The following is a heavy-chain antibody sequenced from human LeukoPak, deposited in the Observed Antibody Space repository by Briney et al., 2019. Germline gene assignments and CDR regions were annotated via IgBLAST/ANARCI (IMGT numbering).Heavy chain of an antibody. CDR3: ARGIVQGVRYFDWWRGDALDF. CDR1: GFTFSSYG. V-gene: IGHV3-30*03. J-gene: IGHJ3*01. Sequence: GGSLRLSCAASGFTFSSYGVHWVRQAPGKGLEWVAVISSDGSNKYYADSVKGRFTISRDNSKNTLYLQMNSLRAEDTAVYYCARGIVQGVRYFDWWRGDALDFWGQGTVVTVSS. D-gene: IGHD3-9*01. CDR2: ISSDGSNK.